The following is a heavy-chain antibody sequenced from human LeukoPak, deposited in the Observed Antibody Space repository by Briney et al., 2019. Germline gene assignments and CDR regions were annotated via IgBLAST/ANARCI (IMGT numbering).Heavy chain of an antibody. CDR3: ARHPWGPYYYYYMDV. J-gene: IGHJ6*03. D-gene: IGHD3-16*01. V-gene: IGHV4-39*01. Sequence: SETLSLTCTVSGGSISSSNYYWGWIRQPPGKGLEWIGTIFYSGNTYYNPSLKSRVTIPVDTSKNQFSLKLNSVTAADTAVYYCARHPWGPYYYYYMDVWGKGTTVIVSS. CDR1: GGSISSSNYY. CDR2: IFYSGNT.